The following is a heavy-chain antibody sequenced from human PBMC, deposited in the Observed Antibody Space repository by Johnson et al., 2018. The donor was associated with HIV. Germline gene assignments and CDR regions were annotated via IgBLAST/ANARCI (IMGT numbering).Heavy chain of an antibody. J-gene: IGHJ3*02. V-gene: IGHV3-11*04. D-gene: IGHD4-23*01. Sequence: QVYLVASGGGLVKPGGSLKLSCVVSGFTFNDYSMSWIRQAPGKGLEWVSYISSSGSAIYNVDSVKGRFTISRDNVENSLYLQMISLRAEDTAMYYCAKARSLLDYGGFDAFDIWGQGTLVIVSS. CDR3: AKARSLLDYGGFDAFDI. CDR1: GFTFNDYS. CDR2: ISSSGSAI.